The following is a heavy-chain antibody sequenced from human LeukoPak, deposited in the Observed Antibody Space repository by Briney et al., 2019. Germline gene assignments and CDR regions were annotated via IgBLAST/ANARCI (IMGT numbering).Heavy chain of an antibody. J-gene: IGHJ4*02. CDR1: GGSISSSSYY. CDR2: IYYSGST. D-gene: IGHD3-10*01. Sequence: PSETLSLTCTVSGGSISSSSYYWGWIRQPPGKGLEWIGSIYYSGSTYYNPSLKSRVTISVDTSKNQFSLKLSSVTAADTAVYYCVTRGEVDYWGQGTLVIVSS. CDR3: VTRGEVDY. V-gene: IGHV4-39*01.